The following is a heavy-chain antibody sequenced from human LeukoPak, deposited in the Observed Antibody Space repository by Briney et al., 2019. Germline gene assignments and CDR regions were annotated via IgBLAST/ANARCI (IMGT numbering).Heavy chain of an antibody. Sequence: GGSLRLSCAASGFTFSSCGMTWVRQAPGKGLEWVSSISGNGDNTYYADSVKGRVTISRDNSRNTLYLQMISLRGEDTAVYYCAKPFRPHGGYFAFDMWGQGTVVTVSS. V-gene: IGHV3-23*01. CDR2: ISGNGDNT. CDR3: AKPFRPHGGYFAFDM. D-gene: IGHD4-17*01. J-gene: IGHJ3*02. CDR1: GFTFSSCG.